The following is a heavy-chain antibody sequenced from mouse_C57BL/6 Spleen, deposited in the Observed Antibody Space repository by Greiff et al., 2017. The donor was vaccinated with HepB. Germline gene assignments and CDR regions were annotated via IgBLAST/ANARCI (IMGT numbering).Heavy chain of an antibody. D-gene: IGHD4-1*01. CDR2: IYPGDGDT. CDR3: ARNWDVDY. CDR1: GYAFSSSW. J-gene: IGHJ2*01. Sequence: VQLQQSGPELVKPGASVKISCKASGYAFSSSWVNWVKQRPGTGLEWIGRIYPGDGDTNYNGKFKGKATLTADKSSSTAYMQLSSLTSEDSAVSFCARNWDVDYWGKGTTLTVAS. V-gene: IGHV1-82*01.